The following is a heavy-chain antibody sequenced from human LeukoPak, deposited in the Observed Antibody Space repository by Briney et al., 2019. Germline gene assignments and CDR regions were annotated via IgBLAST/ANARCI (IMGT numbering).Heavy chain of an antibody. D-gene: IGHD1-1*01. V-gene: IGHV1-2*02. CDR3: ASFGGTNRDSTTY. CDR1: GYTFTGYY. Sequence: ASVKVSCKASGYTFTGYYMHWVRQAPGQGLEWMGWINPDSGGTNYAQKIQGRVTMTRDTSISTAYMELSRLRSDDTAVYYCASFGGTNRDSTTYWGQGTLVTVSS. CDR2: INPDSGGT. J-gene: IGHJ4*02.